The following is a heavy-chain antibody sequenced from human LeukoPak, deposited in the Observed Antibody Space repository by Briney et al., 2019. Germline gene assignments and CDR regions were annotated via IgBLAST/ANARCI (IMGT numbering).Heavy chain of an antibody. CDR2: ITSTSGDT. CDR3: ARAAGYYFDY. J-gene: IGHJ4*02. Sequence: PGGSLRLSWAASGFTFKSYSMNWVRQAPGKGLEWVAFITSTSGDTFYADSVKGRFTISRDNAKNSLYLQMDSLRAEDTAVYYCARAAGYYFDYWGQGSLVTVST. CDR1: GFTFKSYS. V-gene: IGHV3-21*05.